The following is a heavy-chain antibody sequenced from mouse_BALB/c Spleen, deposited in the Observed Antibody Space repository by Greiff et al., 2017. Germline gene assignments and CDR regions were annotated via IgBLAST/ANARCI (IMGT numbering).Heavy chain of an antibody. CDR3: ARDPHYYYAMDY. J-gene: IGHJ4*01. D-gene: IGHD1-2*01. V-gene: IGHV3-6*02. CDR2: ISYDGSN. Sequence: EVQLQQSGPGLVKPSQSLSLTCSVTGYSITSGYYWNWIRQFPGNKLEWMGYISYDGSNNYNPSLKNRISITRDTSKNQFFLKLNSVTTEDTATYYCARDPHYYYAMDYWGQGTSVTVSS. CDR1: GYSITSGYY.